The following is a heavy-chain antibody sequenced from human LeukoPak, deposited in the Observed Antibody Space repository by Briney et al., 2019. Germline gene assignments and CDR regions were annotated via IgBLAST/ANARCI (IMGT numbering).Heavy chain of an antibody. Sequence: KASETLSLTCAVYGGSFSGYYWSWIRQPPGKGLEWMGEINHSGSTNYNPSLKSRVTISVDTSKNQFSLKLSSVTAADTAVYYCARGYGGIYYYYMDVWGKGTTVTVSS. CDR3: ARGYGGIYYYYMDV. CDR2: INHSGST. D-gene: IGHD3-16*01. CDR1: GGSFSGYY. J-gene: IGHJ6*03. V-gene: IGHV4-34*01.